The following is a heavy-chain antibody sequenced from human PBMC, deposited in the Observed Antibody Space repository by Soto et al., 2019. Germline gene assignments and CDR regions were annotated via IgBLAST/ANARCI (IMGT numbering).Heavy chain of an antibody. CDR1: GYSISSSNW. J-gene: IGHJ4*02. Sequence: QVQLQESGPGLVKPSDTLSLTCAVSGYSISSSNWWGWIRQPPGKGLEWIGYIYYSGSTYYNPSLKSRVTLSVDTSTHQFSLKLSSVTAVDTAVYYCAAGGIVGATTADYWGQGTLVTVSS. D-gene: IGHD1-26*01. CDR2: IYYSGST. V-gene: IGHV4-28*01. CDR3: AAGGIVGATTADY.